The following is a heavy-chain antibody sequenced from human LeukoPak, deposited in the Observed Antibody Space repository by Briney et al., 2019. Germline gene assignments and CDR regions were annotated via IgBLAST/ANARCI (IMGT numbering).Heavy chain of an antibody. D-gene: IGHD3-3*01. CDR3: ARSRLMGSGNNWFDP. J-gene: IGHJ5*02. Sequence: SETLSLTCTVSGGSISSYYWSWIRQPPGKGLEWIGYIYYSGSTYYNPSLKSRVTISVDTSKNQFSLKLSSVTAADTAVYYCARSRLMGSGNNWFDPWGQGTLVTVSS. CDR1: GGSISSYY. CDR2: IYYSGST. V-gene: IGHV4-59*12.